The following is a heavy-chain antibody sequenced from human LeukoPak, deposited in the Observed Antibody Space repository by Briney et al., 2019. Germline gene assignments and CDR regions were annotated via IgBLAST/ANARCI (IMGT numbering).Heavy chain of an antibody. CDR1: GFTFSSYG. Sequence: PGGSLRLSCAASGFTFSSYGMSWVRQAPGKGLEWVSAISGSGSSTYYADSVKGRVTISRDNSKNTLFLQMNSLRAEDTAVYYCARGSFAVTRTSYYYYYYMDVWGKGTTVTVSS. V-gene: IGHV3-23*01. J-gene: IGHJ6*03. D-gene: IGHD4-17*01. CDR2: ISGSGSST. CDR3: ARGSFAVTRTSYYYYYYMDV.